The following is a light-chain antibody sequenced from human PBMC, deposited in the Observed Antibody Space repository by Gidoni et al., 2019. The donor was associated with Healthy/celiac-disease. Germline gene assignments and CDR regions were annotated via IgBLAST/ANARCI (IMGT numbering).Light chain of an antibody. CDR3: QQYYSTPHT. Sequence: DIVISQYPESLVVSLGDGATINCKSSQSVLYSSNNKNYLAWYQQKPGQPPKLLIYWASTRESGVPDRFSGSGSGTDFTLTISSLQAEDVAVYYCQQYYSTPHTFGEGTKLEIK. J-gene: IGKJ2*01. V-gene: IGKV4-1*01. CDR1: QSVLYSSNNKNY. CDR2: WAS.